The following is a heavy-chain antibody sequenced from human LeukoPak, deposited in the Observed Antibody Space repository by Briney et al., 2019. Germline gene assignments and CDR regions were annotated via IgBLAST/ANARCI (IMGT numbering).Heavy chain of an antibody. CDR2: FDPEDGET. J-gene: IGHJ6*03. V-gene: IGHV1-24*01. CDR3: ARRIPPTYYYDSSGYYSYYYYYMDV. D-gene: IGHD3-22*01. Sequence: ASVKVSCKVSGYTLTELSMHWVRQAPGKGLEWMGGFDPEDGETIYAQKFQGRVTMTEDTSTDTAYMELSSLRSDDTAVYYCARRIPPTYYYDSSGYYSYYYYYMDVWGKGTTVTVSS. CDR1: GYTLTELS.